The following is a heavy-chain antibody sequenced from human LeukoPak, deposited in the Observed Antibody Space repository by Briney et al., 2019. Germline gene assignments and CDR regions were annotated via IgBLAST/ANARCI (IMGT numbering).Heavy chain of an antibody. Sequence: GSLRLSCAASGFTFSNYWMGWVRQAPGKGLEWVANIKQDGSEIYNVDSVQGRFTISRDNAKNSLFLQMNSLKAADTAVFNGARALDMLTAYFPSGDWGQGTLVTVSS. D-gene: IGHD3-9*01. V-gene: IGHV3-7*01. CDR2: IKQDGSEI. CDR3: ARALDMLTAYFPSGD. J-gene: IGHJ4*02. CDR1: GFTFSNYW.